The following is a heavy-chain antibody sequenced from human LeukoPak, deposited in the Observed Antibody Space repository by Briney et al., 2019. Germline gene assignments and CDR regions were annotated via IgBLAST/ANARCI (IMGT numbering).Heavy chain of an antibody. J-gene: IGHJ4*02. CDR3: AKRGVVIRVILVGFHKEAYYFDS. D-gene: IGHD3-22*01. CDR2: ISGGGGGT. V-gene: IGHV3-23*01. CDR1: GITVSNYG. Sequence: GSLRLSCAVSGITVSNYGLSWVRQAPGKGLEWVAGISGGGGGTNYADSVKGRFTISRDNSKNTLYLQMNSLRAEDTAVYFCAKRGVVIRVILVGFHKEAYYFDSWGQGALVTVSS.